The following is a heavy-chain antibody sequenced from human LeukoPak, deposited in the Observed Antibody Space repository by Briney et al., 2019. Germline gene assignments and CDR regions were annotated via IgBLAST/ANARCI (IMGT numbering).Heavy chain of an antibody. J-gene: IGHJ4*02. CDR2: IYPGDSDT. CDR1: GYSFTDYW. CDR3: ARLTALPGTAAFDF. V-gene: IGHV5-51*01. Sequence: GESLKISCKGSGYSFTDYWIGWVRQMPGKGLEWMGIIYPGDSDTSYSPSFQGQVAISADTSINTAYLQWNSLKASDTATYYCARLTALPGTAAFDFWGLGTLVTVSS. D-gene: IGHD1-1*01.